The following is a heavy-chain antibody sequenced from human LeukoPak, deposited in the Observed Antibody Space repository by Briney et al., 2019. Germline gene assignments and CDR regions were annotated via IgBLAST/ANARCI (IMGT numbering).Heavy chain of an antibody. CDR2: ISGSGGST. V-gene: IGHV3-23*01. J-gene: IGHJ4*02. D-gene: IGHD3-10*01. Sequence: GGSLRLSCAASGFTFSSYAMSWVRQAPGKGLEWVSAISGSGGSTYCADSVKGRFTISRDNSKNTLYLQMNSLRAEDTAVYYCAGSMVPYYFDYWGQGTLVTVSS. CDR3: AGSMVPYYFDY. CDR1: GFTFSSYA.